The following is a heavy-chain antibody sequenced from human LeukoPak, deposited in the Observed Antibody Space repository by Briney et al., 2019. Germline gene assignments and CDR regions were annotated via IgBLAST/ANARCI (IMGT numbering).Heavy chain of an antibody. Sequence: SETLSLTCDVSGDSISGSSYYWGWIRQPPGKGLEWIGSIYYSGSTYYNPSLKSRVTISVDTSKNQFSLKMTSVTAADTAVYYCARSEWLVRGGDDYWGQGTLVIVSS. J-gene: IGHJ4*02. CDR3: ARSEWLVRGGDDY. V-gene: IGHV4-39*01. D-gene: IGHD6-19*01. CDR1: GDSISGSSYY. CDR2: IYYSGST.